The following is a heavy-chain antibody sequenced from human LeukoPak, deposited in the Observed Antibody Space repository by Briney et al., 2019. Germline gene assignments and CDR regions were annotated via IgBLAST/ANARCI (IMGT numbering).Heavy chain of an antibody. Sequence: GGSLRLSCTASGFTFGDYAMSWFRQAPGKGLEWVGFIRSKAYGWTTEYAASVKGRFTISRDDSKSIAYLQMNSLKTEDTAVYYCTRSPTIMYSSSWYPSNWFDPWGQGTLVSVSS. CDR2: IRSKAYGWTT. CDR1: GFTFGDYA. V-gene: IGHV3-49*03. CDR3: TRSPTIMYSSSWYPSNWFDP. J-gene: IGHJ5*02. D-gene: IGHD6-13*01.